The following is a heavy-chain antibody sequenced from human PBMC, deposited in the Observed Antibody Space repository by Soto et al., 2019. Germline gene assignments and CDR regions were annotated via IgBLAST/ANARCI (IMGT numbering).Heavy chain of an antibody. CDR3: AKEERFLEWLLQPYMDV. Sequence: PGGSLRLSCAASGFTFSSYAMSWVRQAPGKGLEWVSAISGSGGSTYYADSVKGRFTISRDNSKNTLYLQMNSLRAEDTAVYYCAKEERFLEWLLQPYMDVWGKGTTVTVSS. CDR2: ISGSGGST. V-gene: IGHV3-23*01. CDR1: GFTFSSYA. D-gene: IGHD3-3*01. J-gene: IGHJ6*03.